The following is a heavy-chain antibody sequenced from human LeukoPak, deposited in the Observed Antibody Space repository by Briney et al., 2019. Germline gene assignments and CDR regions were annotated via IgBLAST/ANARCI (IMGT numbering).Heavy chain of an antibody. J-gene: IGHJ4*02. CDR2: ISSGSGTM. CDR3: VRASVGYDFWSGFPFDY. D-gene: IGHD3-3*01. Sequence: GSLRLSCAASGFTFSGYSMNWVRQAPGKGLEWVSYISSGSGTMYYADSVKGRFTISRDNAKNSLYLQMNSLRPEDTAMYYCVRASVGYDFWSGFPFDYWGQGTLVTVSS. CDR1: GFTFSGYS. V-gene: IGHV3-48*04.